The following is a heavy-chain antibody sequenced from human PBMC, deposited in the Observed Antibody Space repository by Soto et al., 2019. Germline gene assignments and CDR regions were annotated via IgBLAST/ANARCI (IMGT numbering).Heavy chain of an antibody. CDR3: AFFYATSRLGDLGY. V-gene: IGHV1-2*02. D-gene: IGHD2-2*01. CDR1: GFTFTAYY. J-gene: IGHJ4*02. Sequence: QVQLVQSGAEVKKPGASVKVYCETSGFTFTAYYIHWVRQAPGQGLEWMGWINPNSGGTKFAQKFQGRVTVTRDTSIKTAYMDLNWLGFDDTAIYYCAFFYATSRLGDLGYWGQGTLVTVSS. CDR2: INPNSGGT.